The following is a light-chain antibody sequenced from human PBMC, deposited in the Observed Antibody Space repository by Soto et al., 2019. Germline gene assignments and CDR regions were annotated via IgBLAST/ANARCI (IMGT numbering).Light chain of an antibody. Sequence: VTTQSPASLSVSPGERATLSCRASQNVAGDLAWYQQKPGQAPRLLIYRTSTRATGIPDRFSGSGSGTEFTHTISSLQSEDFAVYYCQEYNGRSSFGQGTKVEIK. CDR2: RTS. CDR1: QNVAGD. J-gene: IGKJ1*01. CDR3: QEYNGRSS. V-gene: IGKV3-15*01.